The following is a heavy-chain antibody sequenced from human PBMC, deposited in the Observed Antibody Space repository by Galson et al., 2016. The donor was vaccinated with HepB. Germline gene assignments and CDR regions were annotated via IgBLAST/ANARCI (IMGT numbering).Heavy chain of an antibody. Sequence: SETLSLTCAVFGGSFSGYYWTWIRQPPGKGLEWLGAINHSGITKYNPSLKSPVTMSVDTSKNQFSLKLSSVTAAATAVYYCAKAPPKGRDCWSTYHDSWGQGTLVTVSS. V-gene: IGHV4-34*01. CDR2: INHSGIT. D-gene: IGHD3-3*01. J-gene: IGHJ4*02. CDR3: AKAPPKGRDCWSTYHDS. CDR1: GGSFSGYY.